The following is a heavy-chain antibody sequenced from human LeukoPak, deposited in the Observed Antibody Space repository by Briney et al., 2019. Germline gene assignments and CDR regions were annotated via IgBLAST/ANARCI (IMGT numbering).Heavy chain of an antibody. CDR3: ARDPYYYASSGYYYEQKVDY. D-gene: IGHD3-22*01. CDR1: GYTFTGYY. J-gene: IGHJ4*02. CDR2: IYLNIGGT. Sequence: ASVKVSCQASGYTFTGYYMHWVRQAPGQGLEWMGGIYLNIGGTNYARKFQGRVTMTRDTSISTVYMELSRLRSDDTAIYYCARDPYYYASSGYYYEQKVDYWGQGTLVTVSS. V-gene: IGHV1-2*02.